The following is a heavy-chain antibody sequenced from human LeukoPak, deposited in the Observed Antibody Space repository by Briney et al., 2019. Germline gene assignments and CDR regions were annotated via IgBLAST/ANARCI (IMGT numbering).Heavy chain of an antibody. CDR2: IYHSGST. Sequence: KPSETLSLTCTVSGGSISSGGYYWSWIRQPPGKGLEWIGYIYHSGSTYYNPSLKSRVTISVDKSKNQFSLKLSSVTAADTAVYYCARTTVSNYFDYWGQGTLVTVSS. V-gene: IGHV4-30-2*01. CDR1: GGSISSGGYY. D-gene: IGHD4-17*01. J-gene: IGHJ4*02. CDR3: ARTTVSNYFDY.